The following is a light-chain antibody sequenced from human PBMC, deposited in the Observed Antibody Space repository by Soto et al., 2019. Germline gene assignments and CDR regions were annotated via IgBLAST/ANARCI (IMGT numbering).Light chain of an antibody. CDR2: YDS. J-gene: IGLJ2*01. Sequence: SYELTQPPSVSVAPGETARITCGGKNIGSKTVHWYQQKTGQAPVLVIYYDSDRPSGIPERFSGSNSGNTATLTVSRVAAGDEADYYCHVWDTTDDHPLFGGGTKLTVL. CDR1: NIGSKT. CDR3: HVWDTTDDHPL. V-gene: IGLV3-21*04.